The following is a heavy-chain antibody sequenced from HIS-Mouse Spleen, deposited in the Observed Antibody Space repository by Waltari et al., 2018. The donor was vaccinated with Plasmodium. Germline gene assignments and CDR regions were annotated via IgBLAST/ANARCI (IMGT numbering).Heavy chain of an antibody. CDR1: GGSISSSSYY. CDR3: ARDVIVVDAFDI. D-gene: IGHD3-22*01. V-gene: IGHV4-39*07. Sequence: QLQLQESGPGLVKPSENLSLTCTGTGGSISSSSYYWGWIRQPPGQGLEWIGRIYYRGSTYANPAPKSRVTRSVDTSKNQFSLKRSSVTAADTAVYYCARDVIVVDAFDIWGQGTMVTVSS. CDR2: IYYRGST. J-gene: IGHJ3*02.